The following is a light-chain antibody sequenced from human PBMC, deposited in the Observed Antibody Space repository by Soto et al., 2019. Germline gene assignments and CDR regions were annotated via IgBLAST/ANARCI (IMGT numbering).Light chain of an antibody. J-gene: IGLJ2*01. Sequence: QSALTQPASVSGSPGQSIAISCAGTNSDIGSHNLVSWYQHHPDKAPKLLIYEVTDRPSGVSNRFSGSKSGNTASLTISGLQAEDEAYYYCSSYTTSTSFILFGGGTKLTVL. CDR1: NSDIGSHNL. V-gene: IGLV2-14*02. CDR3: SSYTTSTSFIL. CDR2: EVT.